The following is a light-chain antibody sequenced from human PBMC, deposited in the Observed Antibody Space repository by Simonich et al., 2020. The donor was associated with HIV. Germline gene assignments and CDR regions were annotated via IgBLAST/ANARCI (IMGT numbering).Light chain of an antibody. J-gene: IGKJ1*01. V-gene: IGKV3-11*01. Sequence: EIVMTQSPASLSVSPGERATLSCRARQSVSVYLAWYQQRPGQAPRLLIYDASNRATGVPARFSGSGSGTDFTLTISSLEPEDFAVYYCQQFNSWPPWTFGQGTKVEIK. CDR1: QSVSVY. CDR3: QQFNSWPPWT. CDR2: DAS.